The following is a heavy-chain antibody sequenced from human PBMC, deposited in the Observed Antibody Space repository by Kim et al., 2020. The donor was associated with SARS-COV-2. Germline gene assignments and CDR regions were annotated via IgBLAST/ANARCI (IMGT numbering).Heavy chain of an antibody. Sequence: SSVKVSCKASGGTFSSYAISWVRQAPGQGLEWMGGIIPIFGTANYAQKFQGRVTITADKSTSTAYMELSSLRSEDTAVYYCARNALWFGELSDAFDICGQGTMVTVSS. J-gene: IGHJ3*02. CDR1: GGTFSSYA. V-gene: IGHV1-69*06. CDR3: ARNALWFGELSDAFDI. D-gene: IGHD3-10*01. CDR2: IIPIFGTA.